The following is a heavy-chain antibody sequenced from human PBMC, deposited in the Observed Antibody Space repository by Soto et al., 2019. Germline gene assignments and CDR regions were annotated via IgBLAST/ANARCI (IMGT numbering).Heavy chain of an antibody. CDR2: INHSGST. J-gene: IGHJ6*02. CDR1: GGSFSGYY. Sequence: PSETLSLTCAVYGGSFSGYYWSWIRQPPGKGLEWIGEINHSGSTNYNPPLKSRVTISVDTSKNQFSLKLSSVTAADTAVYYCASSYYGSGSYYELHYYYGMDVWGQGTTVTVSS. D-gene: IGHD3-10*01. V-gene: IGHV4-34*01. CDR3: ASSYYGSGSYYELHYYYGMDV.